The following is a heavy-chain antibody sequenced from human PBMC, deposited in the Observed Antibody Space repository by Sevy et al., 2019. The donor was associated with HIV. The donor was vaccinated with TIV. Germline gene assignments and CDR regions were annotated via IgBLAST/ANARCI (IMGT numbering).Heavy chain of an antibody. D-gene: IGHD3-22*01. CDR1: GFTFSSYS. J-gene: IGHJ4*02. Sequence: GGSLRLTCAASGFTFSSYSMNWVRLAPGKGLEWVSCIRSSSSTRDYADFVKGRFTIPRDNAKNSLYLQMNSLRDEDTAAYDCATGTEYYYDTDDFDYWGKGTLVTVSS. CDR3: ATGTEYYYDTDDFDY. V-gene: IGHV3-48*02. CDR2: IRSSSSTR.